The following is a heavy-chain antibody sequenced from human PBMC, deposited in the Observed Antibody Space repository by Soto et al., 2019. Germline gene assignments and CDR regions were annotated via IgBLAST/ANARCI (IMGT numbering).Heavy chain of an antibody. CDR1: GGSISSGGYY. Sequence: PSETLSLTCTVSGGSISSGGYYWSWIRQHPGKGLEWIGYIYYSGSTYYNPSLKSRVTISVDTSKNQFSLKLSSVTAADTAVHYCARDRAGWSGQYGIDVWGQGTTVTVSS. V-gene: IGHV4-31*03. J-gene: IGHJ6*02. CDR3: ARDRAGWSGQYGIDV. CDR2: IYYSGST. D-gene: IGHD3-3*01.